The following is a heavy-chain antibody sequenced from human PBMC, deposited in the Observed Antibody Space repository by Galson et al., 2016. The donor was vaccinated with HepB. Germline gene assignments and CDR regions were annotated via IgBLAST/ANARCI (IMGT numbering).Heavy chain of an antibody. CDR1: GGSISTNNW. CDR2: IYHTGIT. J-gene: IGHJ4*02. V-gene: IGHV4-4*02. CDR3: AREAPGDYFDY. Sequence: SETLSLTCAVSGGSISTNNWWSWVRQPPGKGLEWTGQIYHTGITNFNPSLKSRVTMSVDKSSNQFSLKLSSVTAADTAVYYCAREAPGDYFDYWGRGTLVTVSS.